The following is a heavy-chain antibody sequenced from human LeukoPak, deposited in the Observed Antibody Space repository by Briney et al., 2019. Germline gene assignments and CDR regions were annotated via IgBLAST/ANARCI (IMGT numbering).Heavy chain of an antibody. V-gene: IGHV7-4-1*02. J-gene: IGHJ3*02. Sequence: ASVKVSCKASGYTFTSYAMNWVRQAPGQGLEWMGWINTNTGNPTYAQGFTGRFVFSLDTSVSTAYLQISSLKAEDTAVYYCATSIRFGELLAAFDIWGQGTMVTVSS. CDR3: ATSIRFGELLAAFDI. CDR2: INTNTGNP. D-gene: IGHD3-10*01. CDR1: GYTFTSYA.